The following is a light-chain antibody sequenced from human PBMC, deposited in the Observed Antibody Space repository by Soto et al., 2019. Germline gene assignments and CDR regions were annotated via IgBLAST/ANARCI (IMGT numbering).Light chain of an antibody. Sequence: EIVLTQSPGTLSLSPGERATVSCRASQSLSSSYLAWYQQKPGQAPRLLIYGASSRATGIPDRFTGSGSGTDFTLTVSRLEPEDFAVYYCQQYGSSPPTFGQGTKVDI. CDR2: GAS. CDR1: QSLSSSY. J-gene: IGKJ1*01. CDR3: QQYGSSPPT. V-gene: IGKV3-20*01.